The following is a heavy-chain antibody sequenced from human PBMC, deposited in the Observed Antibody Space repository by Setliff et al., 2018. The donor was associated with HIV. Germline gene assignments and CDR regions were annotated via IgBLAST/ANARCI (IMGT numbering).Heavy chain of an antibody. J-gene: IGHJ4*02. CDR3: ARDVLDLVISVYGF. V-gene: IGHV4-34*01. CDR2: IQHSGRI. CDR1: GGSFSGYC. Sequence: PSETLSLTCAVYGGSFSGYCWSWIRQPPGKGLEWIGEIQHSGRINYNPSLNDRATISLDTSKNQFSLKLNSVTAADTAVYYCARDVLDLVISVYGFWGQGIPVTVSS. D-gene: IGHD3-22*01.